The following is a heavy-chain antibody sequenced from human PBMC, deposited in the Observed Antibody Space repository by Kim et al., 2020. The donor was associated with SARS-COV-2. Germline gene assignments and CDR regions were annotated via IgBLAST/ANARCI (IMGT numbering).Heavy chain of an antibody. CDR3: ARAIDSLGYSYGLYGMDV. V-gene: IGHV3-30*07. J-gene: IGHJ6*02. D-gene: IGHD5-18*01. Sequence: GRFTISRDNSKNTLYLKMNSLRAEDTAVYYCARAIDSLGYSYGLYGMDVWGQGTTVTVSS.